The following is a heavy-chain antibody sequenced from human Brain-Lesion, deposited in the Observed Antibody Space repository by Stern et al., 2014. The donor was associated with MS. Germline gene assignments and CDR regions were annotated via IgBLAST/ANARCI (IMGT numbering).Heavy chain of an antibody. D-gene: IGHD4-23*01. CDR2: INSGGGTI. CDR3: ATDPDGGNDFDY. V-gene: IGHV3-48*02. J-gene: IGHJ4*02. CDR1: GFTFSAYG. Sequence: EVQLVQSGGGLVQPGGSLRLSCTTSGFTFSAYGMNWVRQAPGKGLEWVSDINSGGGTISYADSVKGRFTISRDFAKNSLYLQMNSLRDEDTAVYYCATDPDGGNDFDYWGQGTLVTVSS.